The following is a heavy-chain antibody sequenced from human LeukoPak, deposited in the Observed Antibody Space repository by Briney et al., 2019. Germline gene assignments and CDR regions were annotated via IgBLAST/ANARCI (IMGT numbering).Heavy chain of an antibody. V-gene: IGHV3-23*01. CDR1: GFTFSNYA. CDR2: ISANGDTT. Sequence: GGSLRLSCAASGFTFSNYAMNWVRQAPGKGLEWVSGISANGDTTYYVDSVRGRFTISRDNSKNSVFPQMNSLRDADTAVYYCVKDFWPARDGGGYYSPFEYWGEGTLVTVSS. D-gene: IGHD3-22*01. J-gene: IGHJ4*02. CDR3: VKDFWPARDGGGYYSPFEY.